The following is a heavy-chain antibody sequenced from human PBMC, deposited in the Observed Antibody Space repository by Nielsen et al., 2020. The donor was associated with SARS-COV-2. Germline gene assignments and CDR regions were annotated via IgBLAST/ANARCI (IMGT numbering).Heavy chain of an antibody. CDR2: ITWNNGRI. J-gene: IGHJ6*02. CDR3: AKDIEGGGMDV. CDR1: GFTFSNYG. Sequence: GGSLRLSCAASGFTFSNYGLHWVRQAPGRGLEWVAGITWNNGRIGYADSVKGRFSISRDNAKKSLYLQMSSLRADDTALYYCAKDIEGGGMDVWGQGTTVTVSS. V-gene: IGHV3-9*01. D-gene: IGHD3-16*01.